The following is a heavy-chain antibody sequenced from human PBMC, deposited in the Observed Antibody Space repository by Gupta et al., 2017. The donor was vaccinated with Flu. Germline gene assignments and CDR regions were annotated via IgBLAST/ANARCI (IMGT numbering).Heavy chain of an antibody. Sequence: EVQLVESGGGLVQPGGSLRLSCAASGFTFSSYEMNWVRQAPGKGLEWVSYISSSGSTIYYADSVKGRFTISRDNAKNSLYLQMNSLRAEDTAVYYCARLGRPGVVPAASDVYWGQGTLVTVSS. V-gene: IGHV3-48*03. D-gene: IGHD2-2*01. CDR1: GFTFSSYE. CDR3: ARLGRPGVVPAASDVY. CDR2: ISSSGSTI. J-gene: IGHJ4*02.